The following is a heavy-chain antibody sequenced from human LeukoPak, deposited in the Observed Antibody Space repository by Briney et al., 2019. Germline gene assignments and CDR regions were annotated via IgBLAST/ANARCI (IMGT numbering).Heavy chain of an antibody. CDR2: IYSGGSI. J-gene: IGHJ4*02. D-gene: IGHD3-22*01. Sequence: GGSLRLSCAASGFTVSSNYMSWVRQAPGKGLEWVSVIYSGGSIYYSDSVKDRFTISRDNSKNMLYLQMSSLRPEDTAVYYCARGSAYSHWGQGTLVTVSS. CDR1: GFTVSSNY. CDR3: ARGSAYSH. V-gene: IGHV3-66*02.